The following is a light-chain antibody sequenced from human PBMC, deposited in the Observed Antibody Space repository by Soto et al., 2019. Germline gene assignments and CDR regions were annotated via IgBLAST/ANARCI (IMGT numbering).Light chain of an antibody. Sequence: AIPMTQSPSSLSASVGDRVTITCRASQGIKNDLGWYQQKPGKAPKLLIYAASSLQSGFPARFSGSGSGTEFTLTISSLQSEDFATYYCQQDYSYPLTFGQGTKVEIK. CDR3: QQDYSYPLT. CDR2: AAS. V-gene: IGKV1-6*01. J-gene: IGKJ1*01. CDR1: QGIKND.